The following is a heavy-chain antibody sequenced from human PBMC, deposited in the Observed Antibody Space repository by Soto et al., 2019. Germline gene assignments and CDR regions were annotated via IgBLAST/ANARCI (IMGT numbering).Heavy chain of an antibody. J-gene: IGHJ5*02. CDR2: IYYTGSS. Sequence: SETLSLTCTVSGDSVGSSSYYWGWIRQPPGKGLEWIGTIYYTGSSYYNPSLKSRVTISVDTSKNQFSLMLTSVTAADTAVYYCARRERYYGSPGWFDPWGPGTLVTVS. CDR1: GDSVGSSSYY. D-gene: IGHD3-10*01. CDR3: ARRERYYGSPGWFDP. V-gene: IGHV4-39*01.